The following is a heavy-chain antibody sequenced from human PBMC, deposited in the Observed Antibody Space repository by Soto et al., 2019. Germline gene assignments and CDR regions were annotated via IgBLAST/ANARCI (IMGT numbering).Heavy chain of an antibody. V-gene: IGHV3-23*01. CDR1: GFTFSSYA. CDR2: INGGGDST. D-gene: IGHD1-1*01. J-gene: IGHJ4*02. CDR3: ARGWTFDL. Sequence: EVLLLESGGGLVQPGGSLRLSCAASGFTFSSYAMSWVRQAPGKGLEWVSGINGGGDSTYFADSVRGRFTISRDNSKNTLLLQMTSRRAEDTAVYYCARGWTFDLWGQGALVTVSS.